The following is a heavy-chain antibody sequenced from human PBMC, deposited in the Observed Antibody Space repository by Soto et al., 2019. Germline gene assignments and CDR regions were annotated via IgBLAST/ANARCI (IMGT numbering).Heavy chain of an antibody. CDR2: ISTYNGKT. CDR3: ARLLTEGATYREDAFDL. D-gene: IGHD1-26*01. J-gene: IGHJ3*01. Sequence: ASVKVSCKSSGYTFTSHGFAWVRQAPGQGFEWMGWISTYNGKTDYAQKFQGRLTLTADTRTITGYMELSSLTSDDTAVYYCARLLTEGATYREDAFDLWGQGTKVTVSS. V-gene: IGHV1-18*01. CDR1: GYTFTSHG.